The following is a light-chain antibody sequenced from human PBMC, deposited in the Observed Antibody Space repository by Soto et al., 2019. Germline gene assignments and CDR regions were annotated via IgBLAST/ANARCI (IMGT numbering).Light chain of an antibody. J-gene: IGLJ3*02. V-gene: IGLV1-44*01. Sequence: QSVLTQPPSASGTPGQRVTISCSGSNSNIRSNTVNWYQQLPGTAPKLLIYSDNQRPSGVPDRFSGSKSGTSASLAISGLQSEDEADYYCAAWDDSLTGWVFGGGTQLTVL. CDR2: SDN. CDR1: NSNIRSNT. CDR3: AAWDDSLTGWV.